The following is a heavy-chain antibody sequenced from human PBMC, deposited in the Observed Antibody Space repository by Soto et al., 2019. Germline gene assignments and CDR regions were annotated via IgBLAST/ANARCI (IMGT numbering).Heavy chain of an antibody. CDR3: ARGMASTTIAVAANSFSP. Sequence: SETLSLTCSVSGGSISSRGNSWGWIRQPPGKGLEWIGTIYFSASKHYNPSLEGRVAISADTPNNQLSLRLSSVTAADTAVYYCARGMASTTIAVAANSFSPWGQGTLVTVSS. J-gene: IGHJ5*02. CDR1: GGSISSRGNS. D-gene: IGHD6-19*01. V-gene: IGHV4-39*01. CDR2: IYFSASK.